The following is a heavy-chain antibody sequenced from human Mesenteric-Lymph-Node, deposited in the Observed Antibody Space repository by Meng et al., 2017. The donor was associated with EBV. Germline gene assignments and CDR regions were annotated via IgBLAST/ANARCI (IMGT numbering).Heavy chain of an antibody. CDR2: IHWDDDK. V-gene: IGHV2-5*02. CDR3: AHRRIPNPNPEA. D-gene: IGHD1-14*01. CDR1: GSSLSTTGVG. Sequence: PFKGSGPTLVKPTPTLPLTCTFTGSSLSTTGVGVGWIRQTPGKALEWLALIHWDDDKRYSPSLKSRLTINKDTSKNQVVLTMTDMDPVDTATYYCAHRRIPNPNPEACGQGSLVTVSS. J-gene: IGHJ5*02.